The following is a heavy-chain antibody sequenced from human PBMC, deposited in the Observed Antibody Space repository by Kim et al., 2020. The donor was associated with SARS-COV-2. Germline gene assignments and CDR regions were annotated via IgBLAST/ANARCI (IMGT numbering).Heavy chain of an antibody. D-gene: IGHD5-12*01. V-gene: IGHV4-39*01. J-gene: IGHJ6*02. Sequence: LKSRVTISVDTSKNHVSLKLSSVTAADTAVYYCARIVEMATIAYYYGMDVWGQGTTVTVSS. CDR3: ARIVEMATIAYYYGMDV.